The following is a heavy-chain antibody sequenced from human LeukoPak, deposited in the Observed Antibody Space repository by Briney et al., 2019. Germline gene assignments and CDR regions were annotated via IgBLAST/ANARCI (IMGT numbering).Heavy chain of an antibody. J-gene: IGHJ4*02. Sequence: SETLSLTCTVSGGSISSYYWSWIRKPPGKGLEWIGRIHTSGRTNYNPSLKSRVTMSVDTSKNQLSLKLSSVTAADTAVYYCARDTYYYDSSGVRVFDYWGQGTLVTVSS. CDR2: IHTSGRT. CDR1: GGSISSYY. CDR3: ARDTYYYDSSGVRVFDY. V-gene: IGHV4-4*07. D-gene: IGHD3-22*01.